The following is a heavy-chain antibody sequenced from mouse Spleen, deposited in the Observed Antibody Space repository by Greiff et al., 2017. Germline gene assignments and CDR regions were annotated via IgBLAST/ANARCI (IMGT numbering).Heavy chain of an antibody. CDR3: ARLNWDGY. V-gene: IGHV1-7*01. CDR1: GYTFTSYW. CDR2: INPSTGYT. J-gene: IGHJ3*01. Sequence: VQLVESGAELAKPGASVKMSCKASGYTFTSYWMHWVKQRPGQGLEWIGYINPSTGYTEYNQKFKDKATLTADKSSSTAYMQLSSLTSEDSAVYYCARLNWDGYWGQGTLVTVSA. D-gene: IGHD4-1*01.